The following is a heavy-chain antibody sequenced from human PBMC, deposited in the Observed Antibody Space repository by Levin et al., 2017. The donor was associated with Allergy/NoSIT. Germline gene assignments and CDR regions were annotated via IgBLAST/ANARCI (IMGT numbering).Heavy chain of an antibody. D-gene: IGHD6-13*01. CDR3: TTYSSSWYYFDY. Sequence: GGSLRLSCAASGITFSNAWMSWARQAPGKGLEWVGSIKSKADGGTTEYAAPVKGRFTISRDDSKNTLYLQMNRLKTEDTAVYFCTTYSSSWYYFDYWGQGTLVTVSS. V-gene: IGHV3-15*01. CDR1: GITFSNAW. CDR2: IKSKADGGTT. J-gene: IGHJ4*02.